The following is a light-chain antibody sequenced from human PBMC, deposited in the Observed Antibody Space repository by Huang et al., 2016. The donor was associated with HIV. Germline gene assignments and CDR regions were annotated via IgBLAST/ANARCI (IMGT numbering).Light chain of an antibody. CDR1: QTISTF. J-gene: IGKJ4*01. Sequence: DIQMTQSPSSLSASVGDRISITCRASQTISTFLNWYQQKPGKAPILLIYDASNLQSGVSSRFSGTGSGTLFTLTVTGLLPDDFATYFCQQTSSVPLTFGGGTKVEMK. V-gene: IGKV1-39*01. CDR2: DAS. CDR3: QQTSSVPLT.